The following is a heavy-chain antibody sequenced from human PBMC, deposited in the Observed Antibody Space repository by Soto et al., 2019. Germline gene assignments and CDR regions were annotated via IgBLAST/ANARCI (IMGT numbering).Heavy chain of an antibody. V-gene: IGHV4-31*01. CDR2: IYYSGST. J-gene: IGHJ4*02. D-gene: IGHD1-26*01. Sequence: PSEPLSLTCTVSGGSISSGGYYWSWIRQHPGKGLEWIGYIYYSGSTYSNPSLKSLVTISVDTSKNQFSLKLSSVTAADTAVYYCARVDGYYHDYWGQGTRVTVSS. CDR3: ARVDGYYHDY. CDR1: GGSISSGGYY.